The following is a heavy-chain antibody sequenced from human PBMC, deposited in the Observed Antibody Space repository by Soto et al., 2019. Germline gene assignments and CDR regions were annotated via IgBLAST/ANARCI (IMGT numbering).Heavy chain of an antibody. CDR1: GFTFSSYA. Sequence: LRLSCAASGFTFSSYAMSWVRQAPGKGLEWVSAISGSGGSTYYADSVKGRFTISRDNSKNTLYLQMNSLRAEDTAVYYCAKLRITIFGVASDAFDIWGQGTMVTVSS. J-gene: IGHJ3*02. CDR2: ISGSGGST. V-gene: IGHV3-23*01. D-gene: IGHD3-3*01. CDR3: AKLRITIFGVASDAFDI.